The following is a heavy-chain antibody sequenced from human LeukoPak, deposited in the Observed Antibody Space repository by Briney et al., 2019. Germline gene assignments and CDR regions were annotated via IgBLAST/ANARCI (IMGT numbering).Heavy chain of an antibody. J-gene: IGHJ6*04. V-gene: IGHV4-59*11. Sequence: KTSGTLSLICTVSGGSITSHYWSWIRRPPGKGLEWIGHISYSGSTKYNPSIKSRVTISIGTSKSQFSLQLSSVTAADTADYFCARDLLPDCSNGVCPIIDLWGKGTTVVVSS. CDR2: ISYSGST. D-gene: IGHD2-8*01. CDR3: ARDLLPDCSNGVCPIIDL. CDR1: GGSITSHY.